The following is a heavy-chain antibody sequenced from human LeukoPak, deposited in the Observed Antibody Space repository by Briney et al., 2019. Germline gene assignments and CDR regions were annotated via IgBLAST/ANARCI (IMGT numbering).Heavy chain of an antibody. CDR2: MNPNSGNT. CDR1: GYTFTTYD. Sequence: GASVKVSCKASGYTFTTYDINWVRQATGQGREWLGWMNPNSGNTGFAQKFQGRVTITRNTSISTACMELSSLRSEDTAVYYCATAPPYDSSGYYLGYYFDYWGQGTLVTVSS. J-gene: IGHJ4*02. CDR3: ATAPPYDSSGYYLGYYFDY. V-gene: IGHV1-8*03. D-gene: IGHD3-22*01.